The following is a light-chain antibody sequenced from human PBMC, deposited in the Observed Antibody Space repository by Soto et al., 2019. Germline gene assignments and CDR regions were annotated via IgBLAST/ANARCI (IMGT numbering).Light chain of an antibody. CDR1: QSINSGY. J-gene: IGKJ1*01. CDR2: GSS. CDR3: HEYGTSAT. Sequence: EIVLTQSPGTLSLSVGERATLSCRASQSINSGYLAWYQHKPGQAPTVLIYGSSNRATGIPDRFSGSGSGTDFTLTISGLEPEDFEVYYCHEYGTSATFGQGTKVEIK. V-gene: IGKV3-20*01.